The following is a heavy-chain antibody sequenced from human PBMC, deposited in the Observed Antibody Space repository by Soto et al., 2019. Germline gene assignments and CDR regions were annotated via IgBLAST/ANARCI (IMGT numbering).Heavy chain of an antibody. J-gene: IGHJ4*02. D-gene: IGHD3-9*01. CDR1: GGSFSGYY. V-gene: IGHV4-34*01. CDR3: ARRQRYFAWLLWALDY. CDR2: INRSGST. Sequence: PSETLSLTCAVYGGSFSGYYWSWIRQPPGKGLEWIGAINRSGSTKYNPSLKSRVTISVDTSKNQFSLKLSSVTAADTAVYYCARRQRYFAWLLWALDYWGQGTLITVSS.